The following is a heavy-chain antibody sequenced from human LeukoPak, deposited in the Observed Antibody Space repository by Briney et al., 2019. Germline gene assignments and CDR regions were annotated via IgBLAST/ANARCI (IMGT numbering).Heavy chain of an antibody. CDR3: ARDPGYCRTTTCPNWFDP. D-gene: IGHD2-2*03. V-gene: IGHV1-18*01. CDR1: VYSFTSFG. CDR2: ISVYNDNA. Sequence: ASVKVSCKASVYSFTSFGFTWVRQAPGQGVEWMGWISVYNDNAKYSQNFQGRVTLTTDVYTSTASMELRSLRVDDTAVYYCARDPGYCRTTTCPNWFDPWGQGTLVTVSS. J-gene: IGHJ5*02.